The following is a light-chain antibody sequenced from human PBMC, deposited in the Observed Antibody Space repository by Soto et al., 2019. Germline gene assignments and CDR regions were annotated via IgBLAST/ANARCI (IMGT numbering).Light chain of an antibody. CDR3: QQYKGYSPT. J-gene: IGKJ2*01. CDR2: DAP. Sequence: DIQITQSPSTLSPSIGDSVTITSRASQSLSWWLAWYQQKPGKAPNLLIYDAPSLESGVPSRFSGSGSGTEFTLTISSLQPDDIASYYCQQYKGYSPTFGQGTKVEIK. V-gene: IGKV1-5*01. CDR1: QSLSWW.